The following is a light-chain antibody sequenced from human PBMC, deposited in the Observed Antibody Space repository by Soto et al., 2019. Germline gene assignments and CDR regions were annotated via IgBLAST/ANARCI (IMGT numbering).Light chain of an antibody. J-gene: IGLJ2*01. CDR3: SSYTSRSTQGV. CDR1: SSDVGGYNY. V-gene: IGLV2-14*01. CDR2: EVS. Sequence: QSALTQPASVSGSPGQSITISCTGTSSDVGGYNYVSWYQQHPGKAPKLMIYEVSNRPSGVSNRFSGSKSGNTASLTISGLQAEDEADYYCSSYTSRSTQGVFGGGTQLIVL.